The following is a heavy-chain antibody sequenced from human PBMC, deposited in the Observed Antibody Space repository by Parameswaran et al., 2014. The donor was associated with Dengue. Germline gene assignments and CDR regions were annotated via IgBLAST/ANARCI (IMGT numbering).Heavy chain of an antibody. Sequence: WIRQPPGNGLEWMGIIYPGDSDTRYSPSFQGQVTISADKSISTAYLQWSSLKASDTAMYYCARQYSSGYYWWFDPWGQGTLVTVSS. J-gene: IGHJ5*02. CDR3: ARQYSSGYYWWFDP. CDR2: IYPGDSDT. D-gene: IGHD3-22*01. V-gene: IGHV5-51*01.